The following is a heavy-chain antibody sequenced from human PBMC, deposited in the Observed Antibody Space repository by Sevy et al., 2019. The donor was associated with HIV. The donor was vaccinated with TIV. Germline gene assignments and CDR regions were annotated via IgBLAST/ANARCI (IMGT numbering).Heavy chain of an antibody. CDR1: GFTFNTHA. J-gene: IGHJ3*01. CDR2: ISATGGGT. V-gene: IGHV3-23*01. Sequence: GGSLRLSCAASGFTFNTHAMNWVRQAPGKGLEWVSGISATGGGTYSTDFVKGRFTLSRDNSQNTLYLQMHSLRADDTAIYYGAKALNPALESMIEVSFRTLKGFDVWGQGTMVTVSS. CDR3: AKALNPALESMIEVSFRTLKGFDV. D-gene: IGHD3-22*01.